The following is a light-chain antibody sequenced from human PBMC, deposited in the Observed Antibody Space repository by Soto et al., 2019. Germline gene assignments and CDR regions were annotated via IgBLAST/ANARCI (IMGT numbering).Light chain of an antibody. J-gene: IGKJ3*01. CDR2: LGS. CDR1: HSLLHRNGHNY. Sequence: IVVSQSPLSLPVTPGEPASISCRSSHSLLHRNGHNYLEWYLQKPGQSPQLLISLGSNRASGVPDRCSGGGSGTDFTLKISRVEAEDVGVYYCMQTIRTPFPFGPGTKVGVK. CDR3: MQTIRTPFP. V-gene: IGKV2-28*01.